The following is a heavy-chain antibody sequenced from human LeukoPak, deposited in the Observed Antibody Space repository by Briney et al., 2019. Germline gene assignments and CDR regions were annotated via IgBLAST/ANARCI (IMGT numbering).Heavy chain of an antibody. J-gene: IGHJ4*02. D-gene: IGHD6-13*01. CDR3: ASTYSSSWYHLFDY. CDR1: GFTFSSYS. Sequence: GGSLRLSCAASGFTFSSYSMNWVRQAPGKGLEWVSYISSSSSTIYYADSVKGRFTISRDNAKNSLYLQMNSLRAEDTAVYYCASTYSSSWYHLFDYWGQGTLVTVSS. V-gene: IGHV3-48*04. CDR2: ISSSSSTI.